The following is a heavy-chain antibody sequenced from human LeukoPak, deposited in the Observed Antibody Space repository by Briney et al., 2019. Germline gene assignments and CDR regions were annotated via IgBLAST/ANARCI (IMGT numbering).Heavy chain of an antibody. V-gene: IGHV3-7*03. CDR3: ARSSYSSSSSV. CDR2: INSDGSEG. Sequence: GGSLRLSCAVSGFTFSGFWMSWSRQAPGKGLEWVASINSDGSEGYYADVVKGRFTISRDNAKNSQYLQINSLRAEDTAVYYCARSSYSSSSSVWGQGTMVTVSS. D-gene: IGHD6-6*01. CDR1: GFTFSGFW. J-gene: IGHJ3*01.